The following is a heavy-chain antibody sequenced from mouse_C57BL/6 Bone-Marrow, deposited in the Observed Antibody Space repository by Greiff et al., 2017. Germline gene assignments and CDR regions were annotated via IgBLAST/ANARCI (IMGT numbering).Heavy chain of an antibody. Sequence: QVQLQQPGAELVMPGASVKLSCKASGYTFTSYWMHWVKQRPGQGLEWIGEIDPSDSYTNYNQKFKGKSTLTVDKSSSTAYMELSGLTSEDSAVYYCARGLSDYWGQGTSVTVSS. J-gene: IGHJ4*01. V-gene: IGHV1-69*01. CDR1: GYTFTSYW. CDR2: IDPSDSYT. D-gene: IGHD1-1*02. CDR3: ARGLSDY.